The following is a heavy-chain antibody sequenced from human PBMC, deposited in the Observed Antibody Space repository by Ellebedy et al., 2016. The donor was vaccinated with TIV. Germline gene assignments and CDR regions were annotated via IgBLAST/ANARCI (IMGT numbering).Heavy chain of an antibody. D-gene: IGHD6-13*01. CDR2: IYYSGST. CDR1: GGSISSSSYY. CDR3: ARESAYSSSWYQAEVDP. J-gene: IGHJ5*02. Sequence: SETLSLXXTVSGGSISSSSYYWGWIRQPPGKGLEWIGSIYYSGSTYYNPSLKSRVTISVDTSKNQFSLKLSSVTAADTAVYYCARESAYSSSWYQAEVDPWGQGTLVTVSS. V-gene: IGHV4-39*02.